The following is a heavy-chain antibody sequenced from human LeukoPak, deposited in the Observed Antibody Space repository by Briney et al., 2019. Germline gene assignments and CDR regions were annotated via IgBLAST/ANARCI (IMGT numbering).Heavy chain of an antibody. V-gene: IGHV4-39*01. Sequence: SSETLSLTCTVSGGSISSSSYYWGWIRQPPGKGLEWIVSIYYSGSTYYNPSLKSRVTISVDTSKNQFSLKLSSVTAADTAVYYCARRWIPGYYYDSSGYWFAFDIWGQGTMVTVSS. CDR2: IYYSGST. D-gene: IGHD3-22*01. CDR1: GGSISSSSYY. J-gene: IGHJ3*02. CDR3: ARRWIPGYYYDSSGYWFAFDI.